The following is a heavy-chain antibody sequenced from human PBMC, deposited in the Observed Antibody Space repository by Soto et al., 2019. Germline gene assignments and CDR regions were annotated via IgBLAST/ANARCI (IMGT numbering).Heavy chain of an antibody. J-gene: IGHJ6*02. D-gene: IGHD3-22*01. CDR1: GYSFTSYW. V-gene: IGHV5-10-1*01. Sequence: GESLKISCKGSGYSFTSYWISWVRQMPGKGLEWMGRIDPSDSYTNYSPSFQGHVTISADKSISTAYLQWSSLKASDTAMYYCARSPLPSIYYDSSGYYYYYGMDVWGQGTTVTVSS. CDR3: ARSPLPSIYYDSSGYYYYYGMDV. CDR2: IDPSDSYT.